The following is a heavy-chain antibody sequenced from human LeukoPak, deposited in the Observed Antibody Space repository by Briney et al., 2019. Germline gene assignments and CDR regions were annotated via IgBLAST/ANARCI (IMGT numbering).Heavy chain of an antibody. J-gene: IGHJ3*02. CDR3: AREIVRSFEIVRSFDI. V-gene: IGHV1-3*01. Sequence: SVKVSCKASGYSFTSYAMHWVRQAPGQRLEWMGWINGGNGNTKYSQKFQGRVTITRDTSASIAYMELSSLRSEDTAVYYCAREIVRSFEIVRSFDIWGQGTMVTVSS. D-gene: IGHD3-10*01. CDR2: INGGNGNT. CDR1: GYSFTSYA.